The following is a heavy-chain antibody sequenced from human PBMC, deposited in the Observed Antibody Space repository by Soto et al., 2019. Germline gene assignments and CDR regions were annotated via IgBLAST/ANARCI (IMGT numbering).Heavy chain of an antibody. CDR3: ARDKPPLSTGYSSGWYFFDY. D-gene: IGHD6-19*01. CDR2: ISTYNGNT. CDR1: GYTFTSYG. V-gene: IGHV1-18*01. J-gene: IGHJ4*02. Sequence: QVQLVQSGAEVKKPGASVRVSCKASGYTFTSYGICWVRQAPGQGLEWMGWISTYNGNTNYAQKRQGRVTMTTDTSTGTAYMELRSLRSDDTAVYYCARDKPPLSTGYSSGWYFFDYWGQGTLVTVSS.